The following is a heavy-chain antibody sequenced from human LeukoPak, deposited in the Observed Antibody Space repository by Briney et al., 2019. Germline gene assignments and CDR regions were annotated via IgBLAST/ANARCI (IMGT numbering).Heavy chain of an antibody. CDR1: GFTFSSYS. V-gene: IGHV3-48*01. CDR2: ISSASNTI. CDR3: AGDGWFGDYNWFDP. D-gene: IGHD3-10*01. J-gene: IGHJ5*02. Sequence: GESLRLSCAASGFTFSSYSMNWVRQAPGKGLEWVPYISSASNTIYYADSVKGRFTISRDNAKNSLYLQMNSLRAEDTAMYYCAGDGWFGDYNWFDPWGQGTLVTVSS.